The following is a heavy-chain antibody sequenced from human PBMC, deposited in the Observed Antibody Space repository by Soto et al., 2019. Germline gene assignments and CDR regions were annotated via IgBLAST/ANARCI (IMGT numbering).Heavy chain of an antibody. D-gene: IGHD1-1*01. J-gene: IGHJ4*02. CDR3: AKVLQLSHLFDY. Sequence: GGSLSLSCGASGFNFSIYAMSWVRQAPGKGLEWVSAISGSGGSTYYADSVKGRFTISRDNSKNTLYLQMNSLRAEDTAVYYCAKVLQLSHLFDYWGQGTLVTVSS. V-gene: IGHV3-23*01. CDR2: ISGSGGST. CDR1: GFNFSIYA.